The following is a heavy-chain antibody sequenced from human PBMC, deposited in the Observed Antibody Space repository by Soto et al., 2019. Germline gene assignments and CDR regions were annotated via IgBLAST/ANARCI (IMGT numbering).Heavy chain of an antibody. CDR3: ARDQLYYNDISGRPLNAFDV. V-gene: IGHV3-48*01. CDR2: IGSGSSTK. Sequence: GGSLRLSCAASGFTFSSYAMSWVRQAPGKGLEWVSYIGSGSSTKYYADSVKGRFTISRDNAKNSLYLQMNSLRAEDTAVYYCARDQLYYNDISGRPLNAFDVWGQGTMVTVSS. CDR1: GFTFSSYA. D-gene: IGHD3-22*01. J-gene: IGHJ3*01.